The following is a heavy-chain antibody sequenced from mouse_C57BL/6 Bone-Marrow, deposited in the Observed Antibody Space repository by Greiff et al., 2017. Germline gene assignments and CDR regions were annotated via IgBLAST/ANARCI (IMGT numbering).Heavy chain of an antibody. CDR1: GYSFTGYY. V-gene: IGHV1-42*01. Sequence: VQLKQSGPELVKPGASVKISCKASGYSFTGYYMNWVKQSPEKSLEWIGEINPSTGGTTYNQKFKAKATLTVDKSSSTAYMQLKSLTSEDSAVYYCARENVDVWGTGTTVTVSS. CDR3: ARENVDV. CDR2: INPSTGGT. J-gene: IGHJ1*03.